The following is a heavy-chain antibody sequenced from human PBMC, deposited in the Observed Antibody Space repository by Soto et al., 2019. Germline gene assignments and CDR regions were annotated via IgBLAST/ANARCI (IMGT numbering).Heavy chain of an antibody. J-gene: IGHJ6*02. CDR2: INPNSGGT. V-gene: IGHV1-2*04. D-gene: IGHD5-12*01. CDR3: ARARSVATIGYYYYGMDV. CDR1: GYTFTSYT. Sequence: ASVKVSCKASGYTFTSYTISWVRQAPGQGLEWMGRINPNSGGTNYAQKFQGWVTMTRDTSISTAYMELSRLRSDDTAVYYCARARSVATIGYYYYGMDVWGQGTTVTVS.